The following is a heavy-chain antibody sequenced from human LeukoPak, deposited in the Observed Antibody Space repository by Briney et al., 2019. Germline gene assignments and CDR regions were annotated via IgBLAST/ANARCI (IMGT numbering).Heavy chain of an antibody. V-gene: IGHV1-46*02. CDR1: GYTFNSYY. CDR2: INPSGGST. CDR3: ARDRIAAAVLDH. Sequence: ASVKVSCKASGYTFNSYYMHWVRQAPGQGLEWMGIINPSGGSTSYAQKFQGRVTMTRDTSTSTVYMELRSLRSDDTAVYFCARDRIAAAVLDHWGQGTLVTVSS. D-gene: IGHD6-13*01. J-gene: IGHJ4*02.